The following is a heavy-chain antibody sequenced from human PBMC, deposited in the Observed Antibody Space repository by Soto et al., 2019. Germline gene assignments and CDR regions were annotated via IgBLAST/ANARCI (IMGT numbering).Heavy chain of an antibody. Sequence: AASVKVSCKASGYTFTGYYIHWVRQAPGQGLEWMGWINPNSGGTNYAQKFQGWVTMTRDTSISTAYMELSRLRSDDTAVYYCALLNWNYFNGVLDIWGQGTMVTVSS. V-gene: IGHV1-2*04. CDR1: GYTFTGYY. CDR2: INPNSGGT. J-gene: IGHJ3*02. CDR3: ALLNWNYFNGVLDI. D-gene: IGHD1-7*01.